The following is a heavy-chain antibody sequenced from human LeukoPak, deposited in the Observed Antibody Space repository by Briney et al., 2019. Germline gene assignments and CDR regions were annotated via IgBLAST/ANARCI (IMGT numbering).Heavy chain of an antibody. Sequence: GGSLEVSRAASGFTLSSYSMNWVRQAPGKGLEWVSYVSRGSSPIYYADSHKGRFTISRDNANNSLYLQMNSLRDEDTAVYYCARYGNGFDYWGQGT. V-gene: IGHV3-48*02. CDR1: GFTLSSYS. CDR2: VSRGSSPI. CDR3: ARYGNGFDY. J-gene: IGHJ4*02. D-gene: IGHD1-1*01.